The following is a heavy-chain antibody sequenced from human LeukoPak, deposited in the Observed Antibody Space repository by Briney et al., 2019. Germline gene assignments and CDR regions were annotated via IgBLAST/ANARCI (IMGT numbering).Heavy chain of an antibody. CDR2: IYYSGST. J-gene: IGHJ4*02. V-gene: IGHV4-39*01. CDR3: ARICSSTSCLVDY. Sequence: SETLSLTCTVSGGSISSNSYYWGWIRQPPGKGLEWIGTIYYSGSTHYNPSLRSRVTISVDTSKNQFSLKLSFVTAADTAMYYCARICSSTSCLVDYWGRGTLVTVSS. D-gene: IGHD2-2*01. CDR1: GGSISSNSYY.